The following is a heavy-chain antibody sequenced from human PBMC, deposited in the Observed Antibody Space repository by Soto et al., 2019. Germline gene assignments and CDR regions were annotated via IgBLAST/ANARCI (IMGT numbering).Heavy chain of an antibody. J-gene: IGHJ3*02. D-gene: IGHD3-3*02. CDR1: GFSLSGDGVG. Sequence: QITLKESGPTLVKPTQSLTLTCTVSGFSLSGDGVGVGWIRQPPGKALEWLALIYWDDDQRYSPSLKTRLTINKATSKNQVVLTMTNMDPVDTATYYCAHAFGGTSWPNDAFDIWGQGTVVTVSS. CDR2: IYWDDDQ. V-gene: IGHV2-5*02. CDR3: AHAFGGTSWPNDAFDI.